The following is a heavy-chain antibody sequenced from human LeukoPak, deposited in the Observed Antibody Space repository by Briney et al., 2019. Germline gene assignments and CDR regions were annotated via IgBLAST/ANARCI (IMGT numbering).Heavy chain of an antibody. J-gene: IGHJ3*02. D-gene: IGHD1-7*01. CDR1: GASISTGSHY. Sequence: PSETLSLTCAVSGASISTGSHYWSWIRQPAGRGLEWVGRINANGRTNYNPSLKSRVTISVDTSKNQVSLKLASVTAADTAVYYCARSPRGNYDAFDIWGQGTMVTVSS. CDR3: ARSPRGNYDAFDI. CDR2: INANGRT. V-gene: IGHV4-61*02.